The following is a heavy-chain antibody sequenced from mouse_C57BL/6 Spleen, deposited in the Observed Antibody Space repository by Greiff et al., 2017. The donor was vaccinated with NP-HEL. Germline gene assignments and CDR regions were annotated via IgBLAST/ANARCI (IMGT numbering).Heavy chain of an antibody. Sequence: QVQLQQPGAELVKPGASVKLSCKASGYTFTSYWITWVKQRPGQGLEWIGDIHPGSGSTNYNEKFKSKATLTVDTSSSTAYMQLSSLTSEDSAVYYCARYDYDYYAMDYWGQGTSVTVSS. CDR1: GYTFTSYW. J-gene: IGHJ4*01. CDR2: IHPGSGST. V-gene: IGHV1-55*01. CDR3: ARYDYDYYAMDY. D-gene: IGHD2-4*01.